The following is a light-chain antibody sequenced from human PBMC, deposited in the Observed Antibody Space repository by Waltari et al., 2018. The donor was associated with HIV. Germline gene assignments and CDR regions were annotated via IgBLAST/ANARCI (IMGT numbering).Light chain of an antibody. CDR2: ANS. J-gene: IGLJ3*02. CDR1: KSNIGAGHD. CDR3: QSSDIRLHGLWV. Sequence: QSLLTQPPSVSATPGQRITISCTGNKSNIGAGHDVHWYRQLPGTAPRLLIFANSNRPSGVPDRISGSKSTASASLANTGLQAEDEGYYYCQSSDIRLHGLWVFGGGTKVTVL. V-gene: IGLV1-40*01.